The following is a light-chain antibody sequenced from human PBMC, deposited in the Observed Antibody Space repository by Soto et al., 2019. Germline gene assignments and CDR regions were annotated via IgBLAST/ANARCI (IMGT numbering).Light chain of an antibody. CDR3: ATWDDRLTAWV. V-gene: IGLV1-36*01. Sequence: QSVLTQSPSVSGAPRQSVNISCSGYNSNIRSNAVHWYQQLPGKAPKILMYYNDMLPSGVSDRFSGSKSGTSASLAISGLQSEDEGDYYCATWDDRLTAWVFGGGTQLTVL. J-gene: IGLJ3*02. CDR1: NSNIRSNA. CDR2: YND.